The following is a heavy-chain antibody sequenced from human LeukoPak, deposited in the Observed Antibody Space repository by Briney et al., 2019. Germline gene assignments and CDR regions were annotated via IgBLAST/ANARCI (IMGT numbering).Heavy chain of an antibody. Sequence: PSETLSLTCTVSGGSISSGSYYWSWIRQPPGTGLEWIGTIYHSGSTYYNPSLKSRVTMSLATSKSQFSLKLNSVTAADTAMYYCARGELPYFDYWGQGTLVTVSS. D-gene: IGHD1-26*01. CDR1: GGSISSGSYY. CDR2: IYHSGST. CDR3: ARGELPYFDY. V-gene: IGHV4-39*07. J-gene: IGHJ4*02.